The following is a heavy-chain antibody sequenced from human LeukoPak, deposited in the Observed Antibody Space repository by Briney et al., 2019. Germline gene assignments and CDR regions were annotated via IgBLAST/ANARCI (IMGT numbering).Heavy chain of an antibody. CDR1: GFTFSSYS. CDR3: ARGYSGSYRGGY. Sequence: GGSLRLSCAASGFTFSSYSMNWVRQAPGKGLEWVSSISSSSSYIYYADSVKGRFTISRDNAKNSLYLQMNSLRAEDTAVYYCARGYSGSYRGGYWGQGALVTVSS. J-gene: IGHJ4*02. D-gene: IGHD1-26*01. CDR2: ISSSSSYI. V-gene: IGHV3-21*01.